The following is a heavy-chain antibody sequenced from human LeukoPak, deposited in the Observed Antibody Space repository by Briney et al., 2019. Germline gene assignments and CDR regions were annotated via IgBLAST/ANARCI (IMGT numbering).Heavy chain of an antibody. Sequence: GGSLRLSCAASGFTLSSYWMSWVRQAPGKGLEWVANIKEDGSENNYVDSAKGRFTISRDNAKNSLYLHMNSLRAEDTAVYYCARTRNGYWGYWGKGNLVTASS. J-gene: IGHJ4*02. CDR3: ARTRNGYWGY. CDR1: GFTLSSYW. D-gene: IGHD5-18*01. CDR2: IKEDGSEN. V-gene: IGHV3-7*05.